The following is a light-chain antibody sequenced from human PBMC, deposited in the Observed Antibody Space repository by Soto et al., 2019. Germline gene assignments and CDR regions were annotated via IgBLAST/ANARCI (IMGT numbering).Light chain of an antibody. CDR1: SSKIGSKD. J-gene: IGLJ1*01. CDR3: AAWDDSLNGYV. CDR2: SNN. Sequence: QSALTQPPSASGTPGQRVTISCSGSSSKIGSKDVNWYQQLPETAPEVLMYSNNPRPSGVPDRFSGSKSGTSASLAISGLQSEDEADYYCAAWDDSLNGYVFGTGTKVTVL. V-gene: IGLV1-44*01.